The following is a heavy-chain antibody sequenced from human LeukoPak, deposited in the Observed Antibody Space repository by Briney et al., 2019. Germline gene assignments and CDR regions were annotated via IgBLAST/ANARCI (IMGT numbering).Heavy chain of an antibody. CDR2: IYTSGST. Sequence: SATLSFTCTVSGGSISSYYWSWIRQPAGKGLEWIGRIYTSGSTNYNPSLKSRVTISVDTSKNQFSLKLSSVTAADTAVYYCARDTGVYGEDYWGQGTLVTVSS. D-gene: IGHD4-17*01. V-gene: IGHV4-4*07. CDR1: GGSISSYY. CDR3: ARDTGVYGEDY. J-gene: IGHJ4*02.